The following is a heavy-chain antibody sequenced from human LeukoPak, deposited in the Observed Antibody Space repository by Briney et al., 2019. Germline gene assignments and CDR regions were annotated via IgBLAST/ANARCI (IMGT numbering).Heavy chain of an antibody. J-gene: IGHJ3*02. CDR1: GGSISSYC. D-gene: IGHD4-23*01. Sequence: SETLSLTCTVSGGSISSYCWSWIRQPPGKGLEWIGYIYYSGSTNYNPSLKSRVTISVDTSKNQFSLKLSSVTAADTAVYYCATLTGGDDAFDIWGQGTMVTVSS. CDR3: ATLTGGDDAFDI. V-gene: IGHV4-59*01. CDR2: IYYSGST.